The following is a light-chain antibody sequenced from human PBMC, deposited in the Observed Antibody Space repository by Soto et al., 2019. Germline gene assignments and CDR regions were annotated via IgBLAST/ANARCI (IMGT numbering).Light chain of an antibody. V-gene: IGKV3D-15*01. J-gene: IGKJ1*01. CDR2: GAS. CDR3: QQYKNWPRT. Sequence: ETVMTQSPATLSVSPGERATLSCRASQSVRTKLAWYQQKPGQAPRLLIYGASSRATGNPARFSGSGSGTEFTLTISSLQSEDSAVYYCQQYKNWPRTFGQGTKV. CDR1: QSVRTK.